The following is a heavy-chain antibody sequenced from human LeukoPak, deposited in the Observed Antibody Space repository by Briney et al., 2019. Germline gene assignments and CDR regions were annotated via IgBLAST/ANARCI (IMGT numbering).Heavy chain of an antibody. J-gene: IGHJ4*02. CDR2: ISYDGGNK. D-gene: IGHD3-22*01. Sequence: QPGGSLRLSCAASGFTFSSYGMRWVRQAPGKGLEWVAVISYDGGNKYYADSVKGRFTISRDNSKNTLYLQMNSLRAEDTAVYYCAKALTYYYDSSGYYPGYWGQGTLVTVSS. CDR3: AKALTYYYDSSGYYPGY. V-gene: IGHV3-30*18. CDR1: GFTFSSYG.